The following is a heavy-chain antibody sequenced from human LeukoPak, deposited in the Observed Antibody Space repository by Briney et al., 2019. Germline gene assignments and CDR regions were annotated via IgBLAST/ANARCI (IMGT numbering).Heavy chain of an antibody. CDR1: GFTFSDHY. V-gene: IGHV3-72*01. CDR3: ARGGYCSDGTCYSGDY. Sequence: GGSLRLSCAASGFTFSDHYMDWVRQVPGKGLEWVGRSRNRVNSYTTEYAASVKGRLTISRDDSKNSLYLQMNSLKTEDTAVYYCARGGYCSDGTCYSGDYWGQGTLVTVSS. J-gene: IGHJ4*02. D-gene: IGHD2-15*01. CDR2: SRNRVNSYTT.